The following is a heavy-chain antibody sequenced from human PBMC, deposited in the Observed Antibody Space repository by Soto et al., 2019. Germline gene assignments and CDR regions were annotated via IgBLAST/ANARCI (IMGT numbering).Heavy chain of an antibody. J-gene: IGHJ6*02. Sequence: EVQVLATGGGLIQPGGSLRLSCAASGFTVNSNYMSWVRQAPGEGLQWVSITNTGGTTYYADSVKSRFTVSRDNSKNTMNLQKNSLRAEYSAVYYCATGYGFILADWGQGTTVSVSS. D-gene: IGHD1-1*01. V-gene: IGHV3-53*02. CDR3: ATGYGFILAD. CDR1: GFTVNSNY. CDR2: TNTGGTT.